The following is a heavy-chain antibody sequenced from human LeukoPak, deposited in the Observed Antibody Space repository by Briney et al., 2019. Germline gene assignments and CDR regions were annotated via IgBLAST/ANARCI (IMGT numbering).Heavy chain of an antibody. CDR2: IYYSGST. Sequence: SETLSLTCSVSGGSMNSYYWSWIRQSPGKGLEWIGYIYYSGSTNYNPSLKSRVTISVDTSKNQFSLKLSSVTAADTAVYYCARVTRTIGIAAAGTWIFDYWGQGTLVTVSS. D-gene: IGHD6-13*01. CDR1: GGSMNSYY. V-gene: IGHV4-59*12. CDR3: ARVTRTIGIAAAGTWIFDY. J-gene: IGHJ4*02.